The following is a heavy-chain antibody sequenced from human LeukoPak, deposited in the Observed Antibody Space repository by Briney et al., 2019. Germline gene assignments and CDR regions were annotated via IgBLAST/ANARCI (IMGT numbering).Heavy chain of an antibody. V-gene: IGHV5-51*01. Sequence: GESLKISCKGPGYSFTSYWIGWVRQMPGKGLGWIGIIHPSDSDTRYRPSLQGHVTIPAHKSISTRYLKWSSLKASDIAMYYCARLGLKDSSDLPTAADYWGQGTMVTVSS. CDR3: ARLGLKDSSDLPTAADY. J-gene: IGHJ4*02. D-gene: IGHD2-2*01. CDR1: GYSFTSYW. CDR2: IHPSDSDT.